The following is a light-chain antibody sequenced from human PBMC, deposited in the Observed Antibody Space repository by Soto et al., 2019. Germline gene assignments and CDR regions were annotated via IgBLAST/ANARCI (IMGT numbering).Light chain of an antibody. Sequence: QLVLTQPPSVSGAPGQRVTISCTGSSSNIGAGYDVHWYQQLPGTAPKLLIYGNSNRPSGVPDRFSGSKSGTSASLAITGLQAEDAADYYSQSYDSSLSAVVFGGGTKLTVL. V-gene: IGLV1-40*01. J-gene: IGLJ2*01. CDR3: QSYDSSLSAVV. CDR1: SSNIGAGYD. CDR2: GNS.